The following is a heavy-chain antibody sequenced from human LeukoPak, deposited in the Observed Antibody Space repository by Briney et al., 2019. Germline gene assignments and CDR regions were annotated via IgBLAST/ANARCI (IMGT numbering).Heavy chain of an antibody. J-gene: IGHJ3*02. D-gene: IGHD6-19*01. CDR3: ARDLSGGWYEGYDAFDI. CDR2: ISAYNGNT. V-gene: IGHV1-18*04. Sequence: ASVKVSCKASGYTFTGYYMHWVRQAPGQGLEWMGWISAYNGNTNYAQKLQGRVTMTTDTSTSTAYMELRSLRSDDTAVYYCARDLSGGWYEGYDAFDIWGQGTMVTVSS. CDR1: GYTFTGYY.